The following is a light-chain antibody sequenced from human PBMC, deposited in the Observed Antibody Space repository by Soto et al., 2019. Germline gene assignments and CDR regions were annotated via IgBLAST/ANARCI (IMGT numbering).Light chain of an antibody. J-gene: IGKJ5*01. V-gene: IGKV3D-20*02. CDR1: QSVSSSY. CDR2: GAS. CDR3: QQRSNWFT. Sequence: EIVLTQSPGTLSLSPGERATLSCRASQSVSSSYLAWYQQKPGQAPRLLIYGASSRATDIPDRFSGSGSGTDFTLTISSLEPEDFAVYYCQQRSNWFTFGQGTRLEIK.